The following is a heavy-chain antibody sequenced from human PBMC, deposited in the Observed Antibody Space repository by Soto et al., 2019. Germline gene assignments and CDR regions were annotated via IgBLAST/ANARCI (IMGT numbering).Heavy chain of an antibody. J-gene: IGHJ4*02. Sequence: GASVKVSCTASGCTFSSYAISWVRQAPGQGLEWMGGIIPIFGTANYAQKFQGRVTITADESTSTAYMELSSLRSEDTAVYYCARGYDSSGYYYFAYWGQGTLVTVSS. V-gene: IGHV1-69*13. D-gene: IGHD3-22*01. CDR3: ARGYDSSGYYYFAY. CDR2: IIPIFGTA. CDR1: GCTFSSYA.